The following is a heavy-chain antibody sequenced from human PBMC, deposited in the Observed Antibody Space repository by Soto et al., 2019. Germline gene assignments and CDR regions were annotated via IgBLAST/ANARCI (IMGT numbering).Heavy chain of an antibody. D-gene: IGHD2-15*01. CDR1: GFTFSSYA. Sequence: GGSLRLSCAASGFTFSSYAMSWVRQAPGKGLEWVSAISGGGGSTYYADSVKGRFTISRDNSKNTLYLQMNSLRAEDTAVYYCAKDRVVVAANYYSYYGMVFWGQGPSVTV. J-gene: IGHJ6*02. V-gene: IGHV3-23*01. CDR3: AKDRVVVAANYYSYYGMVF. CDR2: ISGGGGST.